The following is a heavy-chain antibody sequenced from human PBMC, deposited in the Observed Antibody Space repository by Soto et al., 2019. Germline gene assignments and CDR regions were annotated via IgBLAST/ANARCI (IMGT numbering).Heavy chain of an antibody. CDR3: VRDSGAKLSSS. CDR2: IVPIYRTA. D-gene: IGHD6-13*01. V-gene: IGHV1-69*13. J-gene: IGHJ4*02. CDR1: GSTFSSYR. Sequence: GASLKVSCQPSGSTFSSYRINWVRPAPGQGLEWMGGIVPIYRTADSAEEFQGRVTITADESARTDYMERRSLKSRDTAVYYCVRDSGAKLSSSWGQGTLVTVSS.